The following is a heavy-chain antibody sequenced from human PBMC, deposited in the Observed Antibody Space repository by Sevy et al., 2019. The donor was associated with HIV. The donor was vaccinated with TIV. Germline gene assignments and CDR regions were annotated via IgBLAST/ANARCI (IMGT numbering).Heavy chain of an antibody. CDR2: ISVYNGKT. D-gene: IGHD3-22*01. CDR1: GYTFTSFG. J-gene: IGHJ4*02. CDR3: SRRGAFEYDSSGFQSH. Sequence: ASVKVSCKTSGYTFTSFGISWVRQAPGQGLEWVGWISVYNGKTNYAQKFQGRITLTSDTSTRTAYMELRSLRSDDTPVYYCSRRGAFEYDSSGFQSHWGQGTLVTVSS. V-gene: IGHV1-18*01.